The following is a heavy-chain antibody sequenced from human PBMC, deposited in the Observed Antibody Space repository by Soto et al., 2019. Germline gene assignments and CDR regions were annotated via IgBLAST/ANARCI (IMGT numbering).Heavy chain of an antibody. CDR3: AKDGSYWDFDY. D-gene: IGHD1-26*01. V-gene: IGHV3-23*01. Sequence: GGSLRLSCAASGFTFSSYAMSRVRQAPGKGLEWVSTFSGDYRTYYADSVKGRFTISRDNSKNALYLQMYSLRAEDTAVYYCAKDGSYWDFDYWGPGTLVTVSS. J-gene: IGHJ4*02. CDR1: GFTFSSYA. CDR2: FSGDYRT.